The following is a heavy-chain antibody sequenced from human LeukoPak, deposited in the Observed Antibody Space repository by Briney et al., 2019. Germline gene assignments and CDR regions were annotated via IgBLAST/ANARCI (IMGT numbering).Heavy chain of an antibody. D-gene: IGHD3-3*01. J-gene: IGHJ3*02. Sequence: GGSLRLSCAASGFTFTSYSINWVRQAPGKGLEWVSSISSSSYIYYADSVKGRFTISRDNAKNSLYLQMNSLRAEDTAVYYCARGVVIISAMGDAFDIWGQGTMVTVSS. V-gene: IGHV3-21*01. CDR2: ISSSSYI. CDR1: GFTFTSYS. CDR3: ARGVVIISAMGDAFDI.